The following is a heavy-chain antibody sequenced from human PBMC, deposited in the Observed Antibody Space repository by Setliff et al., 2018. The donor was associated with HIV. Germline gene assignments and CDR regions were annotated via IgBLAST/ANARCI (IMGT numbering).Heavy chain of an antibody. J-gene: IGHJ6*02. CDR3: ARPSTRRRVAASGTGFYGMDV. D-gene: IGHD6-25*01. V-gene: IGHV3-48*03. CDR1: GFTFSNND. CDR2: ISSSGTIM. Sequence: GESLKISCADSGFTFSNNDINWVRQAPGKGLEWVSYISSSGTIMFYADSVEGRFTISRDSARNSVYLQMNSLRVEDTAMYYCARPSTRRRVAASGTGFYGMDVWGQGTTVTVSS.